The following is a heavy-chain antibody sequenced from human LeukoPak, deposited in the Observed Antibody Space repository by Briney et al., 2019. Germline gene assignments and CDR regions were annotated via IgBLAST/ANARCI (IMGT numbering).Heavy chain of an antibody. CDR3: AKTGGGGRDGYNFPPDY. Sequence: GGSLRLSCAASGFTFSSYGMHWVRQAPGKGLEWVAVIWYDGSNKYYADSVKGRFTISRDNSKNTLYLQMNSLRAEDTAVYYCAKTGGGGRDGYNFPPDYWGQGTLVTVSS. D-gene: IGHD5-24*01. CDR1: GFTFSSYG. CDR2: IWYDGSNK. J-gene: IGHJ4*02. V-gene: IGHV3-33*06.